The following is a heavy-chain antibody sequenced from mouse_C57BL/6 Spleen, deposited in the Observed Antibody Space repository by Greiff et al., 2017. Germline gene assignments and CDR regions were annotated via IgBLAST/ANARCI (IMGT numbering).Heavy chain of an antibody. V-gene: IGHV1-26*01. D-gene: IGHD1-1*01. CDR3: ASREIYYPHYYAMDY. Sequence: VQLQQSGPELVKPGASVKISCKASGYTFTDYYMNWVKQSHGKSLEWIGDINPNNGGTSYNQKFKGKATLTVDKSSSTAYMELRSLTSEDSAVYYCASREIYYPHYYAMDYWGQGTSVTVSS. CDR2: INPNNGGT. J-gene: IGHJ4*01. CDR1: GYTFTDYY.